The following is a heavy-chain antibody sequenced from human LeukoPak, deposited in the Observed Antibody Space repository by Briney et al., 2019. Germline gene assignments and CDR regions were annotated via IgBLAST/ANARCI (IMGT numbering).Heavy chain of an antibody. V-gene: IGHV3-11*01. CDR2: MSGSGSVI. Sequence: PGGSLRLSCAVSGLTFSDYYISWIRQAPGKGLEWISYMSGSGSVIYYADSVKGRFTISRDNAKNSLFLQMDSLRAEDTAVYYCARGRPYLDYWGQGTLVTVS. CDR1: GLTFSDYY. J-gene: IGHJ4*02. CDR3: ARGRPYLDY.